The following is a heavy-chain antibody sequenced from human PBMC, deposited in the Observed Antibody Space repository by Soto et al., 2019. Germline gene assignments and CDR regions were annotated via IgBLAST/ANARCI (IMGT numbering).Heavy chain of an antibody. CDR1: GFTFSSYA. CDR3: AKAFITMARVDYLDN. J-gene: IGHJ4*02. CDR2: VSGSGGST. Sequence: GGSLRLSCAASGFTFSSYAMSWVRQAPGKGLEWVSSVSGSGGSTYYADSVKGRFTIPRDNSKNTLYLQMNSLRAEDTAVYYCAKAFITMARVDYLDNWGQGIPVTVSS. D-gene: IGHD3-10*01. V-gene: IGHV3-23*01.